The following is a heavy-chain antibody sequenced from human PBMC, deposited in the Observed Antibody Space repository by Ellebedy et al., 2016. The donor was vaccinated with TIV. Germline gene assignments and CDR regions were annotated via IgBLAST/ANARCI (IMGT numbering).Heavy chain of an antibody. CDR1: GFTFSSYG. D-gene: IGHD1-26*01. V-gene: IGHV3-33*01. CDR2: IWYDGSNK. Sequence: GESLKISXAASGFTFSSYGMHWVRQAPGKGLEWVAVIWYDGSNKYYADSVKGRFTISRDNSKNTLYLQMNSLRAEDTAVYYCAREDLAVGFDYWGQGTLVTVSS. J-gene: IGHJ4*02. CDR3: AREDLAVGFDY.